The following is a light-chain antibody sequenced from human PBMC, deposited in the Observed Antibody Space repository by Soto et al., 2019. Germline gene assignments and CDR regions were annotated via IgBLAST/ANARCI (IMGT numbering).Light chain of an antibody. V-gene: IGKV1-33*01. J-gene: IGKJ2*01. CDR2: DAS. CDR1: QDIGTF. Sequence: DIQMTQSPSSLSASIGDRVTFTCQASQDIGTFLNWFHQKPGEAPKLLVYDASNLETGVPSRFTGGGSGTHFTFTITSLQPEDVATYFCLQDNKLPYTFGRGTKLEIK. CDR3: LQDNKLPYT.